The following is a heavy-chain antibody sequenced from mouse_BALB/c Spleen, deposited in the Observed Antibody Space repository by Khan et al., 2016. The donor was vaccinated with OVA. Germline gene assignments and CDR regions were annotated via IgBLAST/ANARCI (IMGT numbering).Heavy chain of an antibody. CDR3: ARHLTGSFVY. V-gene: IGHV5-6*01. CDR1: GFTFSSYS. CDR2: ISSVGDYT. Sequence: VELVESGGDLVKPGGSLKLSCAASGFTFSSYSVSWVRQTPDKRLEWVTTISSVGDYTYYPDSVKGRFTISRDNAKNTLYLQMSSPKSEDTAMYYCARHLTGSFVYWGQGTLVTVSA. D-gene: IGHD4-1*01. J-gene: IGHJ3*01.